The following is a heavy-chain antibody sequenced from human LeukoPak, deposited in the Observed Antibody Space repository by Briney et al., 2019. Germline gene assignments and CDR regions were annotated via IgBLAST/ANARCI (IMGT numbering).Heavy chain of an antibody. CDR1: GGSISSSSHY. J-gene: IGHJ5*02. CDR2: IYYSGST. Sequence: SSETLSLTCTVSGGSISSSSHYWGWIRQPPGKGLEWIGSIYYSGSTYYNPFLKSRVTISVDTSKNQFSLKLSSVTAADTAVYSCAPQYFRSLNLSDLWGKGTLVTVSS. V-gene: IGHV4-39*01. D-gene: IGHD3-10*01. CDR3: APQYFRSLNLSDL.